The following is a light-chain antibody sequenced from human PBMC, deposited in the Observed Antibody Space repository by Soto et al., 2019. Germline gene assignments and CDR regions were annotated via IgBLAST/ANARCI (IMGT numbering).Light chain of an antibody. CDR3: QQYNIWRSIT. J-gene: IGKJ5*01. V-gene: IGKV4-1*01. Sequence: DVVMTHSPDSLAVSLGERATINCKSSQSVLYSSNNENYLAWYQQKPGQTPRVIIYDTSTRAADIPARFSGSGYGTYFTLTISSLQSEDFAVYYCQQYNIWRSITFGPGTRLEIK. CDR1: QSVLYSSNNENY. CDR2: DTS.